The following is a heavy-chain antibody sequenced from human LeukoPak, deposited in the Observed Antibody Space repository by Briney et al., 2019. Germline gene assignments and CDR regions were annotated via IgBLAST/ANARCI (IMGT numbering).Heavy chain of an antibody. CDR3: ARGETSSYDY. D-gene: IGHD2-2*01. V-gene: IGHV3-74*01. CDR2: IGDHGSIT. Sequence: GGSLRLSCAASGFTLSNYWMHWVRQAPGKGLVWVSRIGDHGSITNFADSVKGRFTISRDNSKNTVYLQMNSLRAEDTAVYYCARGETSSYDYWGQGTLVTVSS. CDR1: GFTLSNYW. J-gene: IGHJ4*02.